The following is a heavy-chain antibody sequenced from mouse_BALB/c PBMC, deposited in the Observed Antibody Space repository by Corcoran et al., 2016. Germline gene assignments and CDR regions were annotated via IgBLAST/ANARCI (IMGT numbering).Heavy chain of an antibody. CDR2: INPYNGAT. Sequence: EVQLQQSGPELVKPGASVKISCKASGYSFTGYYMHWVKQSHVKSLEWIGRINPYNGATSYNQNFKDKASLTVDKSSSTAYMELRSLTSEDSAVYDCAREGDYPFAYGGQGTLVTVSA. V-gene: IGHV1-26*01. J-gene: IGHJ3*01. CDR3: AREGDYPFAY. D-gene: IGHD2-4*01. CDR1: GYSFTGYY.